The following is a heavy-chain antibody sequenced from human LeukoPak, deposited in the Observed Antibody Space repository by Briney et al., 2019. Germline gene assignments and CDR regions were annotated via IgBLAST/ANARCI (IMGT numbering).Heavy chain of an antibody. Sequence: PSETLSLTCTVSGGSISSCYWSWIRQPPGKGLEWIGYIYYSGSTNYNPSLKSRGTISVDTSKNQFSLKLSSVTAADTAVYYCAGHHPRNTVDFWGQGTLVTVSS. D-gene: IGHD2/OR15-2a*01. CDR2: IYYSGST. CDR1: GGSISSCY. J-gene: IGHJ4*02. CDR3: AGHHPRNTVDF. V-gene: IGHV4-59*08.